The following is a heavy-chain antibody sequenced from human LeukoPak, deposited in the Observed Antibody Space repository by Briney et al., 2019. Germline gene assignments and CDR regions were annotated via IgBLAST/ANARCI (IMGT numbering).Heavy chain of an antibody. Sequence: WASLKVSCKASGYTFTSYGISWVRQAPGQGLEWMGWISAYNGNTNYAQKLQGRVTMTTDTSTSTAYMELRSLRSDDTAVYYCVRYSGYVKAGDYWGQGTLVTVSS. CDR3: VRYSGYVKAGDY. CDR1: GYTFTSYG. V-gene: IGHV1-18*01. D-gene: IGHD5-12*01. J-gene: IGHJ4*02. CDR2: ISAYNGNT.